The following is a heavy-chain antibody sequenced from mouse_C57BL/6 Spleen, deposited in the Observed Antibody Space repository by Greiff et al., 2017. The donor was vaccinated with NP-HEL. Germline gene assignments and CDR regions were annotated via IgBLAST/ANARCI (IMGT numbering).Heavy chain of an antibody. D-gene: IGHD2-4*01. CDR1: GFTFSSYA. CDR2: ISDGGSYT. CDR3: AVYDYDEGSWFAY. J-gene: IGHJ3*01. V-gene: IGHV5-4*03. Sequence: DVKLVESGGGLVKPGGSLKLSCAASGFTFSSYAMSWVRQTPEKRLEWVATISDGGSYTYYPDNVKGRFTISRDNAKNNLYLQMSHLKSEDTAMYYCAVYDYDEGSWFAYWGQGTLVTVSA.